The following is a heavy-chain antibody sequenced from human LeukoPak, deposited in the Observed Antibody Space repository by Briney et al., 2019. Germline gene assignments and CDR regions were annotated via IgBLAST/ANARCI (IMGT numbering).Heavy chain of an antibody. CDR2: IFTNGNT. CDR1: GGSISPYY. Sequence: PSETLSLTCIVSGGSISPYYWSWIRQPAGKGLGWIGRIFTNGNTNYNPSLKSRVTMSLDTSKSQFSLKLTSVTAADTAIYYCARLMRAGQPPDYGDYCCDYWGQGTLVTVSS. D-gene: IGHD4-17*01. J-gene: IGHJ4*02. V-gene: IGHV4-4*07. CDR3: ARLMRAGQPPDYGDYCCDY.